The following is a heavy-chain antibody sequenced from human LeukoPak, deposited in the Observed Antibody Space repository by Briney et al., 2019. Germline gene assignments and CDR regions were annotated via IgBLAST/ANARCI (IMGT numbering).Heavy chain of an antibody. CDR2: ISGGSGTI. D-gene: IGHD2-15*01. CDR1: GFTFKNYN. V-gene: IGHV3-48*01. Sequence: GGSLRLSCAASGFTFKNYNMNWVHQAPGKGPEWMSYISGGSGTIYYADSVKGRFTISRDNAKNSLFLQMNSLGAEDTALYYCARDGGGGYGMDVWGQGTTVTVSS. J-gene: IGHJ6*02. CDR3: ARDGGGGYGMDV.